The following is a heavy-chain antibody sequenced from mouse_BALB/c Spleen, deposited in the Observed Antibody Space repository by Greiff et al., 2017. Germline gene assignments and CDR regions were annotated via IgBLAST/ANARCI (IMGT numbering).Heavy chain of an antibody. CDR2: IYPGGGYT. V-gene: IGHV1-63*02. D-gene: IGHD2-14*01. J-gene: IGHJ4*01. CDR3: ARSDRYDGYYYAMDY. Sequence: QVQLQQSGAELVRPGTSVKISCKASGYTFTNYWLGWVKQRPGHGLEWIGDIYPGGGYTNYNEKFKGKATLTADTSSSTAYMQLSSLTSEDSAVYFCARSDRYDGYYYAMDYWGQGTSVTVSS. CDR1: GYTFTNYW.